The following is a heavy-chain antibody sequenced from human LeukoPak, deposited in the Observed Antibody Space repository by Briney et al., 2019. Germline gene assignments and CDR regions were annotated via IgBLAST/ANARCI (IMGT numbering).Heavy chain of an antibody. CDR2: IYYSGST. D-gene: IGHD4-17*01. J-gene: IGHJ3*02. V-gene: IGHV4-59*11. CDR1: GGSISSHH. CDR3: ARGSYGDYDDACDI. Sequence: SETLSLTCSVSGGSISSHHWSWIRQPPGKGLEWIGYIYYSGSTKYNPSLKSRVTISVDTSKNQFSLKLSSVTAADTAVYYCARGSYGDYDDACDIWGHGTMVTVSS.